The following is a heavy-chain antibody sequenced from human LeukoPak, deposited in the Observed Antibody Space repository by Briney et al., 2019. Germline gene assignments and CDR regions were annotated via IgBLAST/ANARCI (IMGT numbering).Heavy chain of an antibody. V-gene: IGHV3-7*04. CDR1: GFPFSSYW. CDR2: IKQDGSKK. D-gene: IGHD5-24*01. J-gene: IGHJ4*02. CDR3: TRVGYIDEGIDY. Sequence: GGSLRLSCVASGFPFSSYWMTWVRQAPGKGLEWVANIKQDGSKKSYVDSVKGRFTISRDNAKNSLYPQMNSLRAEDTAIYYCTRVGYIDEGIDYWGQGTLVTVSS.